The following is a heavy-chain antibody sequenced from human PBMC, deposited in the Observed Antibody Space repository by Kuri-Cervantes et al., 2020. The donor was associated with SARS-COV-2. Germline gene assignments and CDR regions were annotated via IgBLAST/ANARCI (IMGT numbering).Heavy chain of an antibody. CDR1: GFTFGDYA. CDR2: IRSKAYGGTT. J-gene: IGHJ4*02. V-gene: IGHV3-49*04. D-gene: IGHD3-3*01. Sequence: GGSLRLSCTASGFTFGDYAMSWVRQAPGKGLEWVGFIRSKAYGGTTAYAASVKGRFTISRDDSKSIAYLQMNSLKTEDTAVYYCTRSDFWSGYYFDYWGQGTLVTVSS. CDR3: TRSDFWSGYYFDY.